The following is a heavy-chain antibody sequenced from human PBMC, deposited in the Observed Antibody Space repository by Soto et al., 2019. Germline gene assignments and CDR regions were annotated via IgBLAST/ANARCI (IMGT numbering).Heavy chain of an antibody. Sequence: QVQLVQSGAEVKKPGASVKVSCKASGYSFTDYHVHWVRQAPGQGLEWLGRINPKSGVTSTAQKFQGWVTMTRDTSINTAYMDLTRLRSDDTAVYYCARGHSTDCSNGVCSFFYNHEMDVWGQGTPITV. J-gene: IGHJ6*02. CDR1: GYSFTDYH. CDR2: INPKSGVT. V-gene: IGHV1-2*04. D-gene: IGHD2-8*01. CDR3: ARGHSTDCSNGVCSFFYNHEMDV.